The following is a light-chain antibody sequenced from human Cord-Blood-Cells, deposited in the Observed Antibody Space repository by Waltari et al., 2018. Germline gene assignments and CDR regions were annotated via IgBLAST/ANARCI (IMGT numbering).Light chain of an antibody. CDR2: DAS. Sequence: DIQMTQSPSTLSASVGDRVTITCRASRSISSWLAWYQQKPGKAPKLLIYDASSLESGVPSRFGGSGSGTEFTLTISSLQPDDFATYYCQQYNSYWTFGQGTKVEIK. V-gene: IGKV1-5*01. J-gene: IGKJ1*01. CDR1: RSISSW. CDR3: QQYNSYWT.